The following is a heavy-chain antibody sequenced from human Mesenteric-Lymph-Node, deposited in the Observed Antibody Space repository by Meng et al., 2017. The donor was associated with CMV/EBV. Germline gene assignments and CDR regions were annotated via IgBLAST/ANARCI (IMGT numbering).Heavy chain of an antibody. CDR3: AHSSGIAAAGPFYFDY. D-gene: IGHD6-13*01. V-gene: IGHV2-5*02. Sequence: QITLNESGPTLVKPTQTLTLTCTFSGFSLSTSGGGGGWIRQPPGKALEWLALIYWDDDKRYSPSLKSRLTITKDTSKNQVVLTMTNMDPVDTATYYCAHSSGIAAAGPFYFDYWGQGTLVTVSS. J-gene: IGHJ4*02. CDR2: IYWDDDK. CDR1: GFSLSTSGGG.